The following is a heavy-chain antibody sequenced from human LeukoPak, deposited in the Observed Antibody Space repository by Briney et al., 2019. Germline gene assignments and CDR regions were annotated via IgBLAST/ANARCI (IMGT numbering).Heavy chain of an antibody. Sequence: GRSLSLSCAASGFTFTDYSISWVRQAPGKGLGWVSGLGRSGENRYYATSVRGRFSISRDNSKDTVYLQMNSLRAEDTAIYYCVKDRPCETCMPMDAWGQGTTVTVSS. CDR1: GFTFTDYS. CDR2: LGRSGENR. V-gene: IGHV3-23*01. CDR3: VKDRPCETCMPMDA. D-gene: IGHD2-2*01. J-gene: IGHJ6*02.